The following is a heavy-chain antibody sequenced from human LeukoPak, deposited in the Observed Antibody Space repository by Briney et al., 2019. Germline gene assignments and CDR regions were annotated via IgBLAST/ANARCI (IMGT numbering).Heavy chain of an antibody. V-gene: IGHV4-4*07. Sequence: PSETLSLTCTVSGGSISSYYWSWIRQPAGKGLEWIGRIYTSGSTNYNPSLKSRVTMSVDTSKNQFSLKLSSVTAADTAVYYCARGYYDFWSGYMTYGMDVWGQGTTVTVSS. CDR2: IYTSGST. D-gene: IGHD3-3*01. CDR1: GGSISSYY. CDR3: ARGYYDFWSGYMTYGMDV. J-gene: IGHJ6*02.